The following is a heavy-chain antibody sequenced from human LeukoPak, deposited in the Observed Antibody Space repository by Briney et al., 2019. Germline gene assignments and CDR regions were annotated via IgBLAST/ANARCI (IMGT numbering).Heavy chain of an antibody. V-gene: IGHV4-59*01. Sequence: SETLSLTCTVSGGSISSYYWSWIRQPPGKGPEWIGYIYYSGSTNYNPSLKSRVTISVDTSKNQFSLKLSSVTAADTAVYYCARTNWGLYYYYGMDVWGQGTTVTVSS. CDR3: ARTNWGLYYYYGMDV. CDR1: GGSISSYY. CDR2: IYYSGST. D-gene: IGHD7-27*01. J-gene: IGHJ6*02.